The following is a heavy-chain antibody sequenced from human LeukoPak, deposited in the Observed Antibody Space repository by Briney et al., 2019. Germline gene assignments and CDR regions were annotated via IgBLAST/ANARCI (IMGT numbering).Heavy chain of an antibody. CDR1: GYTFTGYY. D-gene: IGHD3-22*01. J-gene: IGHJ5*02. CDR2: INPNSGGT. V-gene: IGHV1-2*02. CDR3: AREGYYYDSSGFSDLDP. Sequence: GASVKVSCKASGYTFTGYYMHWVRQAPGQGLEWMGGINPNSGGTNYAQKFQGRVTMTRDTSISTAYMELSRLRSDDTAVYYCAREGYYYDSSGFSDLDPWGQGTLVTVSS.